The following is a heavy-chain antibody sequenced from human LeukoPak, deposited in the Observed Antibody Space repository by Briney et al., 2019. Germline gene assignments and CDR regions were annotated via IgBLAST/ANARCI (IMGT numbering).Heavy chain of an antibody. Sequence: SVTVSCKASGGTFSSYAISWVRQAPGQGLEWMGGIIPIFGTANYAQKFQGRVTITTNESTSTAYMELSSLRSEDTAVYYCARERLKGDSSGYSLPYFNYWGQGTLVTVSS. CDR3: ARERLKGDSSGYSLPYFNY. CDR1: GGTFSSYA. D-gene: IGHD3-22*01. CDR2: IIPIFGTA. J-gene: IGHJ4*02. V-gene: IGHV1-69*05.